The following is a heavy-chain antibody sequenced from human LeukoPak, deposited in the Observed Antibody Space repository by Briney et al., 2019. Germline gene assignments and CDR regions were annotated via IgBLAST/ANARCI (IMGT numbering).Heavy chain of an antibody. J-gene: IGHJ6*02. CDR2: IYHTGFT. CDR1: GGTFRGYF. V-gene: IGHV4-34*10. D-gene: IGHD3-10*01. CDR3: LRDKAGSFYGSGGYHFYYNGMDV. Sequence: SETLSLTCAVYGGTFRGYFWSWIRQPPGKGLEWIGSIYHTGFTYSNPSLTSRLTMSIDASKNEFSLKLTSVTAADTAIYYCLRDKAGSFYGSGGYHFYYNGMDVWGQGTAVTVSS.